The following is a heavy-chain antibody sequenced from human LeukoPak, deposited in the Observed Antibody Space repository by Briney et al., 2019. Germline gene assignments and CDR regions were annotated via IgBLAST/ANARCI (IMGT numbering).Heavy chain of an antibody. Sequence: SETLSLTCAVSGGYISAYYWNWIRQPPGKGLEWIGYIFTGSTTYNPSLKSRVTISVDTSKNQFSLKLSSVTAADTAVYYCARLARTPPRSGHIVVVVAATRAYYFDYWGQGTLVTVSS. V-gene: IGHV4-4*09. J-gene: IGHJ4*02. D-gene: IGHD2-15*01. CDR3: ARLARTPPRSGHIVVVVAATRAYYFDY. CDR1: GGYISAYY. CDR2: IFTGST.